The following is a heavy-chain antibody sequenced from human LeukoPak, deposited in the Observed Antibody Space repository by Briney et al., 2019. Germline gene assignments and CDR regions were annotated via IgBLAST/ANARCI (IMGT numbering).Heavy chain of an antibody. V-gene: IGHV4-39*01. CDR1: GGSISSSSYY. CDR3: ARHIAAVGPAAFDI. Sequence: SETLSLTCTVSGGSISSSSYYWGWIRQPLGKGLEWIGSIYYSGSTYYNPSLKSRVTISVDTSKNQFSLKLSSVTAADTAVYYCARHIAAVGPAAFDIWGQGTMVTVSS. CDR2: IYYSGST. D-gene: IGHD6-13*01. J-gene: IGHJ3*02.